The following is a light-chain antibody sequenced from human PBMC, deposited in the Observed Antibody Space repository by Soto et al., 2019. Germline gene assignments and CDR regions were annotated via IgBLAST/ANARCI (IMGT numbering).Light chain of an antibody. CDR3: QQYGSSPPYT. Sequence: EIVLTQSPGTLSLSPGERATLSCRASQSVSSSYLAWYQQKPGQAPRLLIYGASSRATGIPDRFSGSGSGTEFTVTISRLEPEDFAVDYCQQYGSSPPYTFGQGTKLEIK. J-gene: IGKJ2*01. CDR2: GAS. CDR1: QSVSSSY. V-gene: IGKV3-20*01.